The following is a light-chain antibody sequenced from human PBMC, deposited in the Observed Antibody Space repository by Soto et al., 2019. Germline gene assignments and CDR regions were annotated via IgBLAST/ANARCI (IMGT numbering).Light chain of an antibody. CDR2: AAS. CDR3: HQYNNWPWT. Sequence: EKVMTQSPVTLSVSPVDTATLSCRASQRVSSHLAWYQQRPGQAPRLLIYAASTRATGIPVRFSGSGSETEFTLTIRSLQSEDSALYFCHQYNNWPWTFGQGTKVDIK. V-gene: IGKV3-15*01. J-gene: IGKJ1*01. CDR1: QRVSSH.